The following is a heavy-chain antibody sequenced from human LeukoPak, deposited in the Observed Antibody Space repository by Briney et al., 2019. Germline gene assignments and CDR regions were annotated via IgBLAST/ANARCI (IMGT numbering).Heavy chain of an antibody. J-gene: IGHJ4*02. CDR2: INTNTGNP. D-gene: IGHD2-15*01. CDR1: GYTFTSYT. Sequence: ASVKVSCKASGYTFTSYTMNWVRQAPGQGLEWMGWINTNTGNPTYAQGFTGRFVFSLDTSVSTAYLQINSLKAEDTAVYYCARAPGGGVVVVAADWGQGTLVTVSS. V-gene: IGHV7-4-1*02. CDR3: ARAPGGGVVVVAAD.